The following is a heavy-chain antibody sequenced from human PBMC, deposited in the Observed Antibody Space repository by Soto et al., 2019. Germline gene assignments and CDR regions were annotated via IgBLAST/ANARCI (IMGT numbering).Heavy chain of an antibody. V-gene: IGHV3-73*01. Sequence: GGSLRLSCAASGFTFSGSAMHWVRQASGKGLEWVGRIRSKANSYATAYAASVKGRFTISRDDSKNTAYLQMNSLKTEDTAVYYCTRREYYYDSSGYPTSVYYGMDVWGQGTKVTVSS. CDR2: IRSKANSYAT. D-gene: IGHD3-22*01. CDR1: GFTFSGSA. CDR3: TRREYYYDSSGYPTSVYYGMDV. J-gene: IGHJ6*02.